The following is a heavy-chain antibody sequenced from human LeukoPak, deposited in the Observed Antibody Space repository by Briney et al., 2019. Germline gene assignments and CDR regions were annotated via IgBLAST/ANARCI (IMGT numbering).Heavy chain of an antibody. J-gene: IGHJ4*02. CDR1: GYTFTNYY. CDR2: INPNGGSP. CDR3: ARAGYYDSSGYYYEDAAGFDY. D-gene: IGHD3-22*01. Sequence: GASVKVSCKASGYTFTNYYIHWVRQAPGQGLEWVGLINPNGGSPAYAQRFQGRVTVTTDTSTSTVYMELNSLGSEDTAVYYCARAGYYDSSGYYYEDAAGFDYWGQGTLVTVSS. V-gene: IGHV1-46*01.